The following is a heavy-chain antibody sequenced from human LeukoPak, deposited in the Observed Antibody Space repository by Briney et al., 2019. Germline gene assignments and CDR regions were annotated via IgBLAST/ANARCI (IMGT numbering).Heavy chain of an antibody. V-gene: IGHV1-8*01. D-gene: IGHD3-16*02. CDR2: MNPNSGNT. Sequence: ASVKVSCKASGYTFTSYDINWVRQATGQGLEWMGWMNPNSGNTGYAQKFQGRVTMTRNTSISTAYMELSSLRSEDTAVYYCARGGLKYYDYVWGSYRHYYFDYWGQGTLVTVSS. J-gene: IGHJ4*02. CDR3: ARGGLKYYDYVWGSYRHYYFDY. CDR1: GYTFTSYD.